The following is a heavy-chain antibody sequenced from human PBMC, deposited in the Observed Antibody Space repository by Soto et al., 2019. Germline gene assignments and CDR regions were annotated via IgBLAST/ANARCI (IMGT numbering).Heavy chain of an antibody. CDR1: GFPFRNFA. V-gene: IGHV3-49*04. J-gene: IGHJ6*02. D-gene: IGHD3-3*01. Sequence: PGGSLRLSCAASGFPFRNFAMHWVRQAPGKGLEWVGFIRSKAYGGTTEYAASVKGRFTISRDDSKSIAYLQMNSLKTEDTAVYYCTRVRGITIFGVAMDYYYYGMDVWGQGTTVTVSS. CDR2: IRSKAYGGTT. CDR3: TRVRGITIFGVAMDYYYYGMDV.